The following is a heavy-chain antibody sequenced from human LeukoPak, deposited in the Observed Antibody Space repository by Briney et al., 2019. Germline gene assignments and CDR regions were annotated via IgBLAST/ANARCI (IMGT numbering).Heavy chain of an antibody. V-gene: IGHV3-53*01. J-gene: IGHJ4*02. CDR2: IYSGGST. CDR1: GFTFSNYA. Sequence: PGGSLRLSCAASGFTFSNYAMSWVRQAPGKGLEWVSVIYSGGSTYYADSVKGRFTISRDNSKNTLYLQMNSLRAEDTAVYYCARAGYYYDSSGYLGYWGQGTLVTVSS. CDR3: ARAGYYYDSSGYLGY. D-gene: IGHD3-22*01.